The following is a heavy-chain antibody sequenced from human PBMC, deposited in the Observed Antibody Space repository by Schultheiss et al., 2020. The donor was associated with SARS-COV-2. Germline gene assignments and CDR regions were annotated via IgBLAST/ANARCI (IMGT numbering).Heavy chain of an antibody. CDR2: INSDGSST. D-gene: IGHD6-25*01. CDR1: GFTFSSYS. V-gene: IGHV3-74*01. J-gene: IGHJ6*02. CDR3: ARDPVQNSGGMDV. Sequence: GGSLRLSCAASGFTFSSYSMNWVRQAPGKGLEWVSRINSDGSSTSYADSVKGRFTISRDNAKNTLYLQMNSLRAEDTAVYYCARDPVQNSGGMDVWGQGTTVTVSS.